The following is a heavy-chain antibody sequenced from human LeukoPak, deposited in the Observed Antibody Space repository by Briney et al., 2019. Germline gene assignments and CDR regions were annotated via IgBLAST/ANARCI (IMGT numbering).Heavy chain of an antibody. CDR3: AREVPSYDFWSGYYADYYYYGMDV. Sequence: ASVKVSCKASGYTFTSYYMHWVRQAPGQGLEWMGIINPSGGSTSYAQKFQGRVTMTRDTSTSTVYMELSSLRSEDTAVYYCAREVPSYDFWSGYYADYYYYGMDVWDQGTTVTVSS. CDR2: INPSGGST. D-gene: IGHD3-3*01. CDR1: GYTFTSYY. J-gene: IGHJ6*02. V-gene: IGHV1-46*01.